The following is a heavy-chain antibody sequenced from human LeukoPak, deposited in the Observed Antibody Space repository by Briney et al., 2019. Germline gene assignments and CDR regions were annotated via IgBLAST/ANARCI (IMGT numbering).Heavy chain of an antibody. Sequence: GGSLRLSCAASGFTFSDAYMDWGRQAPGRGLQWVGRIRNKPHSYTTDYAASVKGRFTISRDDSKNSLFLQMNSLKTEDTAVYYCTRVRHGDYFDPWGLGTLVTVSS. CDR3: TRVRHGDYFDP. V-gene: IGHV3-72*01. J-gene: IGHJ4*02. D-gene: IGHD4-17*01. CDR2: IRNKPHSYTT. CDR1: GFTFSDAY.